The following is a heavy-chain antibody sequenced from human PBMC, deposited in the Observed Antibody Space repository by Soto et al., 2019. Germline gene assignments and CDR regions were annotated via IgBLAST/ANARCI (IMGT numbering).Heavy chain of an antibody. Sequence: SETLSLTCTVSGGSISSGGYYWSWIRQHPGKGLEWIGYIYYSGSTYYNPSLKSRVTISVDTSKNQFSLKLSSVTAADTAVYYCARDEADCSGGSCYPPTSYYSMDVWGQGTTVTVSS. J-gene: IGHJ6*02. CDR2: IYYSGST. D-gene: IGHD2-15*01. V-gene: IGHV4-31*03. CDR1: GGSISSGGYY. CDR3: ARDEADCSGGSCYPPTSYYSMDV.